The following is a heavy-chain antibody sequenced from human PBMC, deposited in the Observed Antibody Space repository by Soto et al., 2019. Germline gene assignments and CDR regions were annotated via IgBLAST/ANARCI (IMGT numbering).Heavy chain of an antibody. CDR3: ARLGYCSSATCKYYFYYYGMDV. CDR1: GFSFGSYS. V-gene: IGHV3-48*02. Sequence: GSLRLSCVASGFSFGSYSMNWVRQSPGKGLEWVSFISGRGTTTYYADSVKGRFTVSRDNAKNSLSLEVNSLRDEDTAVYYCARLGYCSSATCKYYFYYYGMDVWGQGTTVTVSS. CDR2: ISGRGTTT. J-gene: IGHJ6*02. D-gene: IGHD2-2*01.